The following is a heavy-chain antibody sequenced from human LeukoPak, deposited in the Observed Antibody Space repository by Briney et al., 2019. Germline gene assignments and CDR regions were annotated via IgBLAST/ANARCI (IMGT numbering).Heavy chain of an antibody. V-gene: IGHV3-7*01. CDR2: IKQVGSEK. Sequence: PSETLSLTCAVYGGSFSGYYWGWIRQPPGKGLEWVATIKQVGSEKFYVDSMKGRFTISRDNAENSLYLQMNSLRAEDTAVYYCARGSAWGADYWGQGTLVTVSS. D-gene: IGHD3-16*01. CDR3: ARGSAWGADY. CDR1: GGSFSGYY. J-gene: IGHJ4*02.